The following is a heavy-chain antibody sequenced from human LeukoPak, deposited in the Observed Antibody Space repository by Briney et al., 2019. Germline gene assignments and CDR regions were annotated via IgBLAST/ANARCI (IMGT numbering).Heavy chain of an antibody. V-gene: IGHV3-21*04. D-gene: IGHD6-13*01. J-gene: IGHJ6*03. CDR1: GFTFSSYS. CDR2: ISSSSSYI. CDR3: AKGAPGIAAAGTGYYYYYYMDV. Sequence: GGSLRLSCAASGFTFSSYSMNWVRQAPGKGLEWVSSISSSSSYIYYADSVKGRFTISRDNAKNSLYLQMNSLRAEDTALYYCAKGAPGIAAAGTGYYYYYYMDVWGKGTTVTVSS.